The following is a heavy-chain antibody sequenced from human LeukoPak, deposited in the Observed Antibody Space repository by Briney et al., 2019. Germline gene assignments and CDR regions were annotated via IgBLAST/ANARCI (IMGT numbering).Heavy chain of an antibody. CDR3: ASGGYCSGGSCGIDY. CDR2: IHHSGTT. V-gene: IGHV4-4*02. CDR1: GGSISSANW. J-gene: IGHJ4*02. D-gene: IGHD2-15*01. Sequence: SGTLSLTCAVSGGSISSANWWSWVRQPPGKGLEWIGEIHHSGTTTYNPSLKSRVTISVDKSKNQFSLKLSSVTAADTAVYYCASGGYCSGGSCGIDYWGQGTLVTVSS.